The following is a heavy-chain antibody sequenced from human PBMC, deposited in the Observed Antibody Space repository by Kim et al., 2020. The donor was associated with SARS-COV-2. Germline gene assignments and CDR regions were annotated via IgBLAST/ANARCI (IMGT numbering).Heavy chain of an antibody. J-gene: IGHJ6*02. V-gene: IGHV4-39*07. CDR3: ARVLIGSAGYYYYGMDV. Sequence: LKSRVTISVDTSTNRFSLKVSSVTAADTAVYYCARVLIGSAGYYYYGMDVWGQGTTVTVSS.